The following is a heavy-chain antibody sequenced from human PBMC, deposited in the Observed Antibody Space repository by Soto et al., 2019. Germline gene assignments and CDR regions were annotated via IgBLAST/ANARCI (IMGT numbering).Heavy chain of an antibody. J-gene: IGHJ3*02. V-gene: IGHV1-69*13. CDR1: GGTFSSYA. Sequence: SVKVSCKASGGTFSSYAISWVRQAPGQGLEWMGGIIPIFGTANYAQKFQGRVTITADESTSTAYMELSSLRSEDTAVYYCAREKEPGIAVAGNDAFDIWGQGTMVTVSS. CDR2: IIPIFGTA. D-gene: IGHD6-19*01. CDR3: AREKEPGIAVAGNDAFDI.